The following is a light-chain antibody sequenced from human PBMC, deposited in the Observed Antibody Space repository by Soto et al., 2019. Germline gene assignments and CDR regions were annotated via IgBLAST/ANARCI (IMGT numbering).Light chain of an antibody. J-gene: IGKJ1*01. Sequence: DIQMTQSPSSLSASVGARVTITCRASQGISNYLACYQQKPGKVPNLLIYAASTLQSGVPSRFRGSESGTDFTLTISSLQPEDVATYYCQKYNSAPWTFGQGTKVEIK. CDR1: QGISNY. CDR2: AAS. V-gene: IGKV1-27*01. CDR3: QKYNSAPWT.